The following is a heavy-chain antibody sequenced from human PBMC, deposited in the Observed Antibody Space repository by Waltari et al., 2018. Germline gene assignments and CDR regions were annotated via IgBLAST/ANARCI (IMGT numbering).Heavy chain of an antibody. Sequence: QITLKESGPTLVKPTQTLTLTCTFSGFSPSPRGVGVGWIRQPPGKALEWLALIYWNDDKRCSPSLKSRLTITKDTSKNQVVLTMTNMDPMDTATYYCARNIGDNPFDYWGQGTLVTVSS. CDR2: IYWNDDK. J-gene: IGHJ4*02. CDR3: ARNIGDNPFDY. CDR1: GFSPSPRGVG. D-gene: IGHD3-16*01. V-gene: IGHV2-5*01.